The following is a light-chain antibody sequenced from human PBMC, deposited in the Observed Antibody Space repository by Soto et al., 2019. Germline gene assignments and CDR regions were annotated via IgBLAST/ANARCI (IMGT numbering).Light chain of an antibody. CDR2: GAS. CDR3: QQYHNWPLT. J-gene: IGKJ4*01. CDR1: QTVSSG. V-gene: IGKV3D-15*01. Sequence: EIVLTQSPGTLSVSPGERATVSCMASQTVSSGFLAWYQQKVGQAPRLLIYGASTRATGIPDRFSGSGSGAEFTLTISSLQSEDFAVYYCQQYHNWPLTFGGGTKVDIK.